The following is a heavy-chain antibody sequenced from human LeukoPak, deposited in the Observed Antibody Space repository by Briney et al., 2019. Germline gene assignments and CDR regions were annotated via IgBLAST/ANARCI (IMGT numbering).Heavy chain of an antibody. V-gene: IGHV3-7*01. Sequence: TGGSLRLSCAASGFTFSSYWMSWVRQAPGKGLEWVAKIKQDGSEKYYVDSVKGRFTISRDNSKNTLYLQMNSLRAEDTAVYYCARDLGYSSGWHGGDYWGQGTLVTVSS. D-gene: IGHD6-19*01. CDR3: ARDLGYSSGWHGGDY. CDR2: IKQDGSEK. J-gene: IGHJ4*02. CDR1: GFTFSSYW.